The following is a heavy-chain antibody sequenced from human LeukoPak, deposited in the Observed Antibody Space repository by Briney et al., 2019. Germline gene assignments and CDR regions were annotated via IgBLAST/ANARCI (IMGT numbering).Heavy chain of an antibody. J-gene: IGHJ3*02. Sequence: GWSMRLSCAPSGFTFSSYWMSWVRQAPGKGLEWVANKKQDGTEKYYVDSVKGRFTLYRENAKNSLYLQMNRLRAEDTAVYFFFRAEDGIRYFDWLTRHGAFDIWGQGTMVTVSS. D-gene: IGHD3-9*01. CDR3: FRAEDGIRYFDWLTRHGAFDI. CDR1: GFTFSSYW. CDR2: KKQDGTEK. V-gene: IGHV3-7*05.